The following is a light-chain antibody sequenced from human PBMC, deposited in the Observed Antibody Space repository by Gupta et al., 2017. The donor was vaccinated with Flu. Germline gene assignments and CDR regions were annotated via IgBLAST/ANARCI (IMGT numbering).Light chain of an antibody. CDR1: SSDVGGYNN. CDR3: SSYTSSSTLNV. V-gene: IGLV2-14*01. J-gene: IGLJ1*01. CDR2: EVS. Sequence: QSALTQPASVSGSPGQSITISCTGTSSDVGGYNNVSWYQQHPGKAPKLMMYEVSNRPSGVSNRFSGSKSGNTASLTISGLQAEDEADYYCSSYTSSSTLNVFGAGTKVTVL.